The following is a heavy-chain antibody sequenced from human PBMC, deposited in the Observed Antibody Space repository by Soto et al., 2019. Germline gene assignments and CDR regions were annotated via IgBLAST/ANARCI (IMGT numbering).Heavy chain of an antibody. D-gene: IGHD3-10*01. J-gene: IGHJ6*02. V-gene: IGHV6-1*01. Sequence: SQTLSLTCAISGDSVSSNSAAWNWIRQSPSRGLEWLGRTYYRSKWYNDYAVSVKSRITINPDTSKNQFSLKLSSVTAADTAVYYCARGYVVRGVLGLRKYYYGMDVWGQGTTVTVSS. CDR1: GDSVSSNSAA. CDR3: ARGYVVRGVLGLRKYYYGMDV. CDR2: TYYRSKWYN.